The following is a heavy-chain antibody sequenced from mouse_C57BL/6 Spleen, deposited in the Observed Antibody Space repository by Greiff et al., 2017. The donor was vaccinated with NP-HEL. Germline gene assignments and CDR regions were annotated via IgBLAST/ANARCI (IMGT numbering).Heavy chain of an antibody. CDR3: ARNEDYYGSSSYYAMDY. CDR1: GFSLTSYG. J-gene: IGHJ4*01. Sequence: VMLVESGPGLVQPSQSLSITCTVSGFSLTSYGVHWVRQSPGKGLEWLGVIWSGGSTDYNAAFISRLSISKDNSKSQVFFKMNSLQADDTAIYYCARNEDYYGSSSYYAMDYWGQGTSVTVSS. V-gene: IGHV2-2*01. CDR2: IWSGGST. D-gene: IGHD1-1*01.